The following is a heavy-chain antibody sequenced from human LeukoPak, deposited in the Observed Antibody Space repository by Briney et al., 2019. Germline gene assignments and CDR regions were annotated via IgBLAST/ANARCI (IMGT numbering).Heavy chain of an antibody. CDR2: ISAYHGNT. V-gene: IGHV1-18*01. CDR3: AGLDPPFDY. Sequence: GASVEVSCKASVYTCTIYGISWVGQAPGQGLEWMGWISAYHGNTNSAQKLQRRVTMTTDTSTSTAYMELRSLRSDDTAVYYCAGLDPPFDYWGEGNLVTVSS. D-gene: IGHD6-19*01. J-gene: IGHJ4*02. CDR1: VYTCTIYG.